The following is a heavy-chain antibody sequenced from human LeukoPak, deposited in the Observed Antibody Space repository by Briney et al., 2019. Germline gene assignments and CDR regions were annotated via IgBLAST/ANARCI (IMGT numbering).Heavy chain of an antibody. CDR2: INPHSGDT. V-gene: IGHV1-2*02. J-gene: IGHJ3*01. Sequence: GASVKVSCKASGYTFTDHYIHWVRQAPGQGLEWMGWINPHSGDTNYAQKFQGRVTMTRDTSISTAYMELSRLRSDDTAVYYCARGKQLVPWGQGTMVTVSS. CDR1: GYTFTDHY. D-gene: IGHD6-6*01. CDR3: ARGKQLVP.